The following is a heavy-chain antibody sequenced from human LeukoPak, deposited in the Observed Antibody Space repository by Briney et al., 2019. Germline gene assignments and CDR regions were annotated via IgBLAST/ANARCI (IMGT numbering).Heavy chain of an antibody. CDR3: AKAQYSSSGPFDY. V-gene: IGHV3-30*18. J-gene: IGHJ4*02. CDR2: ISYDGSNK. Sequence: GGSLRLSCAASGFTFSSYGMHWVRQAPGKGLEWVAVISYDGSNKYYADSVEGRFTISRDNSKNTLYLQMNSLRAEDTAVYYCAKAQYSSSGPFDYWGQGTLVTVSS. CDR1: GFTFSSYG. D-gene: IGHD6-6*01.